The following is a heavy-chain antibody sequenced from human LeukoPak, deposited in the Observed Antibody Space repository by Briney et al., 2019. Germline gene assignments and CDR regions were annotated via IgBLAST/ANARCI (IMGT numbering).Heavy chain of an antibody. CDR1: GYTFTSYD. J-gene: IGHJ6*02. Sequence: ASVTVSCKASGYTFTSYDINWVRQAAGQGLEWMGWMNPNSGNTGYAQKFQGRVTMTRNNSISTAYRELSSLRSEDTAVYYCARERIVVVPAAIHGGVFYYYYGMDVWGQGTTVTVSS. CDR3: ARERIVVVPAAIHGGVFYYYYGMDV. V-gene: IGHV1-8*01. CDR2: MNPNSGNT. D-gene: IGHD2-2*01.